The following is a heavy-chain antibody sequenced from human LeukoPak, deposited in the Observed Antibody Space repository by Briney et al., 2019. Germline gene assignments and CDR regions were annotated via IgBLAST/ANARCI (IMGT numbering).Heavy chain of an antibody. V-gene: IGHV4-34*01. D-gene: IGHD5-18*01. CDR3: ARNLQLWLPRWFDP. CDR1: GFTFSSYS. CDR2: INHSGST. J-gene: IGHJ5*02. Sequence: PGGSLRLSCAASGFTFSSYSMNWVRQAPGKGLEWIGEINHSGSTNYNPSLKSRVTISVDTSKNQFSLKLSSVTAADTAVCYCARNLQLWLPRWFDPWGQGTLVTVSS.